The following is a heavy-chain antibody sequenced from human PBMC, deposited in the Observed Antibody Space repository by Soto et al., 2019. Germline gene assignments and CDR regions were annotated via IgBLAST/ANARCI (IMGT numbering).Heavy chain of an antibody. CDR2: IWYDGSNK. CDR1: GFTFSSYG. J-gene: IGHJ4*02. Sequence: QVQLVESGGGVVQPGRSLRLSCAASGFTFSSYGMHWVRQAPGKGLEWVAGIWYDGSNKYYADSVKGRFTISRENSKNTLYMQMNSLRAEDTGVYYCARELDRRIDYWVQGTLVTVSS. V-gene: IGHV3-33*01. CDR3: ARELDRRIDY. D-gene: IGHD1-1*01.